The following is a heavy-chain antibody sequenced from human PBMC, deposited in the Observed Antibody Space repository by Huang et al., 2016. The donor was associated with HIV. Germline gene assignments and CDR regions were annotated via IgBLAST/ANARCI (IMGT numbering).Heavy chain of an antibody. D-gene: IGHD3-22*01. Sequence: QLQLQGSGPGLVKPSETLSLTCTVSGGSITSSSYYWGWIRQPPGKGLAWVGSSYYSGSTDYNPSLKSRVTVSVDTSKNQFSLKLSSVTAADTAVYYCARHFSYYDSSGYTPWDAFDIWGQGTMVTVSS. CDR2: SYYSGST. CDR1: GGSITSSSYY. J-gene: IGHJ3*02. V-gene: IGHV4-39*01. CDR3: ARHFSYYDSSGYTPWDAFDI.